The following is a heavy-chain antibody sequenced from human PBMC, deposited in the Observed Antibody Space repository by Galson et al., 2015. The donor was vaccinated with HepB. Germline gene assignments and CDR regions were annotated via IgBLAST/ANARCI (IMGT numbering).Heavy chain of an antibody. D-gene: IGHD2-15*01. Sequence: CAISGDSVSSNSAAWNWIRQSPSRGLEWLGRTYYRSKWYNDYAVSVKSRITINPDTSKNQFSLQLNSVTPEDTAVYYCARLGSPRGTNWFDPWGQGTLVTVSS. CDR1: GDSVSSNSAA. CDR2: TYYRSKWYN. V-gene: IGHV6-1*01. J-gene: IGHJ5*02. CDR3: ARLGSPRGTNWFDP.